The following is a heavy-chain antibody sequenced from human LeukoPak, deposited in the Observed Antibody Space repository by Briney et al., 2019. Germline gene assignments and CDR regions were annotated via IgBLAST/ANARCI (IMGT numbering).Heavy chain of an antibody. D-gene: IGHD3-3*01. Sequence: ASVKVSCKAPGYTFTGYYMHWVRQAPGQGLEWMGWINPNSGGTNYAQKFQGRVTMTRDTSISTAYMELSRLRSDDTAVYYCARGTKYYDFWSGPIADYWGQGTLVTVSS. CDR3: ARGTKYYDFWSGPIADY. J-gene: IGHJ4*02. CDR1: GYTFTGYY. V-gene: IGHV1-2*02. CDR2: INPNSGGT.